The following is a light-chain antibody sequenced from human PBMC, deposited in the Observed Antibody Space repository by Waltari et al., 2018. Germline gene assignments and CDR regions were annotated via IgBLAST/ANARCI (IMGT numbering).Light chain of an antibody. Sequence: EVVLTQSPDTLSLSPGERATLSCRASQSLTKRDLAWYQQKPGQAPRLLIYGASSRAAGIPYRFSGSGSGTDFTLTISRLEPEDFAVYYCQQYGSSIMYTFGQGTKLEIK. CDR2: GAS. CDR3: QQYGSSIMYT. J-gene: IGKJ2*01. V-gene: IGKV3-20*01. CDR1: QSLTKRD.